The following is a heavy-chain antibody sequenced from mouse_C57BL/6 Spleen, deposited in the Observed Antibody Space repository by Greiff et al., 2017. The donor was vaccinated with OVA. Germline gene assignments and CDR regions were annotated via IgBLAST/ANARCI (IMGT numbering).Heavy chain of an antibody. J-gene: IGHJ3*01. Sequence: EVKVEESGGGLVKPGGSLKLSCAASGFTFSSYAMSWVRQTPEKRLEWVATISDGGSYTYYPDNVKGRFTISRDNAKNNLYLQMSHLKSEDTAMYYCAREWDYYGSTAGWFAYWGQGTLVTVSA. CDR1: GFTFSSYA. CDR3: AREWDYYGSTAGWFAY. V-gene: IGHV5-4*01. D-gene: IGHD1-1*01. CDR2: ISDGGSYT.